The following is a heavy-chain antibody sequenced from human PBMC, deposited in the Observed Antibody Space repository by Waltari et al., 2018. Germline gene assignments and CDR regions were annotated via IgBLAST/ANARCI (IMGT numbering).Heavy chain of an antibody. CDR2: ISNYESIL. J-gene: IGHJ6*02. D-gene: IGHD3-10*01. CDR3: VRLAQRTYKSPVPWRHYYYGMDV. CDR1: GFRFSNYW. V-gene: IGHV3-74*03. Sequence: EEKLLESGGGFLPPGDSLRRPCAASGFRFSNYWMNCVRQAPGRGLVWFPRISNYESILTYADSVKGRFTISRDNAKNTLFLQMKMLRAEDTAVYYCVRLAQRTYKSPVPWRHYYYGMDVWGQGTTVTVSS.